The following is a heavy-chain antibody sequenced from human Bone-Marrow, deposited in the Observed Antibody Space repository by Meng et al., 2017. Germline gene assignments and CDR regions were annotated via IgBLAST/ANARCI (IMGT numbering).Heavy chain of an antibody. V-gene: IGHV3-49*03. D-gene: IGHD3-16*01. CDR3: DRGCRVSGKYDFDY. CDR1: GFTFGEYA. Sequence: GESLKISCTASGFTFGEYAMSWFRQAPGQGLEWVSFIRSKAYSGTADYAAAVKGIFTISRDDSKSIAYLQMNSLKTEDTAVYYCDRGCRVSGKYDFDYWGQGTLVTVSS. CDR2: IRSKAYSGTA. J-gene: IGHJ4*02.